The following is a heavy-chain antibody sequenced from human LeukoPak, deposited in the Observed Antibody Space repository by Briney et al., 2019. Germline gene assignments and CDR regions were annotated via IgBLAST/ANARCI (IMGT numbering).Heavy chain of an antibody. V-gene: IGHV4-59*01. CDR3: ARVPVAGTHFDY. Sequence: SETLSLTCTVSGGSISSYYWSWIRQPPGKGLEWIGYIYYSGSTNYNPSLKSRVTISVDTSKNQFSLKLSSVTAADTAVYYCARVPVAGTHFDYWGQGTLVTVSS. D-gene: IGHD6-19*01. CDR1: GGSISSYY. J-gene: IGHJ4*02. CDR2: IYYSGST.